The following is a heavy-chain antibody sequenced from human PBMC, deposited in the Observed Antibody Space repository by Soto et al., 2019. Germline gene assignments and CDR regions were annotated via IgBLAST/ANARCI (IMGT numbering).Heavy chain of an antibody. CDR1: GGSTSSDNY. CDR3: AREGGESSDGLYYFDS. CDR2: IYYSGNT. J-gene: IGHJ4*02. D-gene: IGHD3-16*01. V-gene: IGHV4-30-4*01. Sequence: QVQLQESGPGLVKPSQTLSLTCTVSGGSTSSDNYWSWIRQPPGKGLEWIGHIYYSGNTDYNPSLKGRLAIPIDTSKNQFSLKLSSVTAADTAVYFCAREGGESSDGLYYFDSWGQGSLVTVSS.